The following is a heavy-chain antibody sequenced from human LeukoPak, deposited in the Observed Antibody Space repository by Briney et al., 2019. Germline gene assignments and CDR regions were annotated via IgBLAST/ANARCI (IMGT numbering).Heavy chain of an antibody. Sequence: GGSLRLSCAASGFTFNSYWMNWVRQAPGKGLEWVANIKRDGSEKYYVDSVKGRLTISRDNAKNSLDLQMNSLRVEDTAVYYCARLGPASSGWPESFDYWGQGTLVTVSS. CDR2: IKRDGSEK. D-gene: IGHD6-19*01. V-gene: IGHV3-7*03. J-gene: IGHJ4*02. CDR3: ARLGPASSGWPESFDY. CDR1: GFTFNSYW.